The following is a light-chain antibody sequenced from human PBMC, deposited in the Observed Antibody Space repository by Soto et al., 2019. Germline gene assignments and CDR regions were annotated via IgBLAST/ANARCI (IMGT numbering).Light chain of an antibody. CDR1: QSISTW. Sequence: DIQMTQSPSTLPASVGDRVTITCRANQSISTWLAWYQQKPGKAPKLLIFDASTLETGVPLRFSGSGSGTEFSLSINSLQPEDFGTYFCQQYDLYWTFGQGTKVDIK. CDR2: DAS. J-gene: IGKJ1*01. CDR3: QQYDLYWT. V-gene: IGKV1-5*01.